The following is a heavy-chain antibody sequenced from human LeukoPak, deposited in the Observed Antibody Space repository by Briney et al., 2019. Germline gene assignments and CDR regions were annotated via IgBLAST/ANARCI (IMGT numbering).Heavy chain of an antibody. D-gene: IGHD5-18*01. CDR1: GGSVSSGSYY. CDR3: ARGPRGYSYGYFDY. V-gene: IGHV4-61*01. J-gene: IGHJ4*02. CDR2: IYYSGST. Sequence: SKTLSLTCTVSGGSVSSGSYYWSWIRQPPGKGLEWIGYIYYSGSTNYNPSLKSRVTISVDTSKNQFSLKLSSVTAADTAVYYCARGPRGYSYGYFDYWGQGTLVTVSS.